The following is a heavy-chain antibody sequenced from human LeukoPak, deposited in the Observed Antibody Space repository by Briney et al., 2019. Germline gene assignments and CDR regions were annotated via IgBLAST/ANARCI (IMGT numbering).Heavy chain of an antibody. CDR2: IYYSGST. V-gene: IGHV4-59*01. Sequence: SETLSLTCTVSGGSTSSYYWTWIRQPPGKGLEWIGYIYYSGSTNYNPSLKSRVTISVDTSKNQFSLKLSSVTAADTAVYYCARFRRKYDFWSGYSTGDYYYMDVWGKGTTVTVSS. CDR1: GGSTSSYY. CDR3: ARFRRKYDFWSGYSTGDYYYMDV. J-gene: IGHJ6*03. D-gene: IGHD3-3*01.